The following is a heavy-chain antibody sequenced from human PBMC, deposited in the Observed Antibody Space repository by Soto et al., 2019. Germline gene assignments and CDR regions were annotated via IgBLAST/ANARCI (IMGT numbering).Heavy chain of an antibody. CDR2: IYYSGST. CDR1: CGSISSSSYY. CDR3: AKQRSSSWSHFDY. J-gene: IGHJ4*02. V-gene: IGHV4-39*01. D-gene: IGHD6-13*01. Sequence: SETLSLSCTVSCGSISSSSYYWGWIRQPPGKGLEWIGSIYYSGSTYYNLSLKSRVTISVDKSKNQFSLKLSSVTAADTAVYYCAKQRSSSWSHFDYWGQGTPVTVSS.